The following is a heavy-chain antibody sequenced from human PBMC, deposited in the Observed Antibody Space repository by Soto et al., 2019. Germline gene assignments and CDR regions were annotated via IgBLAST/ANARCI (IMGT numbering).Heavy chain of an antibody. CDR1: GFTFSSYG. CDR3: AKDPSEPPYCSGGSCYLY. Sequence: GGSLRLSCAASGFTFSSYGMHWVRQAPGKGLEWVAVISYDGSNKYYADSVKGRFTISRDNSKNTLYLQMNSLRAEDTAVYYCAKDPSEPPYCSGGSCYLYWGQGTLVTVSS. J-gene: IGHJ4*02. V-gene: IGHV3-30*18. D-gene: IGHD2-15*01. CDR2: ISYDGSNK.